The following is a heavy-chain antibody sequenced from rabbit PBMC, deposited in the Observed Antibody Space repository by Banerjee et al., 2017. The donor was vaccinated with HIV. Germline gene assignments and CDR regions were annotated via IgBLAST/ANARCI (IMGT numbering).Heavy chain of an antibody. V-gene: IGHV1S43*01. CDR1: GFSFSNGYV. CDR3: ARAYGSASGYDL. J-gene: IGHJ4*01. D-gene: IGHD1-1*01. Sequence: QEQLEESGGDLVKPEGSLTLTCTASGFSFSNGYVMCWVRQAPGKGLELIACIYTSSGGTYYASWVNGRFTISRSTSLSAVDLKMTSLTAADTATYFCARAYGSASGYDLWGPGPWSPS. CDR2: IYTSSGGT.